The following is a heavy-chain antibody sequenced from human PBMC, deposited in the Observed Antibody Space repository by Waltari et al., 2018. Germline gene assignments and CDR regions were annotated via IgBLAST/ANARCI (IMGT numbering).Heavy chain of an antibody. CDR1: GSPFSNHR. V-gene: IGHV3-30*02. CDR2: IWSDENNK. Sequence: QVQLVESGGGVVQLGGSLRLSCAAPGSPFSNHRTHWVRQVPGKGLEWVAFIWSDENNKHYADSVQGRFTISRDNSKNTVFLQMDRLTTDDTAVYYCAKGPDSSGYFSTWLDPWGQGILVTVSS. CDR3: AKGPDSSGYFSTWLDP. J-gene: IGHJ5*02. D-gene: IGHD3-22*01.